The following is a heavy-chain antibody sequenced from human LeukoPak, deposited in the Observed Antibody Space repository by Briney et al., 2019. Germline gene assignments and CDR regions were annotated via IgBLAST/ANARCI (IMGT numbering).Heavy chain of an antibody. V-gene: IGHV3-23*01. D-gene: IGHD2-15*01. J-gene: IGHJ4*02. CDR1: GFTFSSYA. Sequence: PGRSLRLSCAASGFTFSSYAMSWDRQAPGKVLEWVSAISGSGGSTYYADSVKGRFTISRDNSKNTLYLQMNSLRAEDTAVYYCAKVTKIVLGYFDYWGQGTLVTVSS. CDR3: AKVTKIVLGYFDY. CDR2: ISGSGGST.